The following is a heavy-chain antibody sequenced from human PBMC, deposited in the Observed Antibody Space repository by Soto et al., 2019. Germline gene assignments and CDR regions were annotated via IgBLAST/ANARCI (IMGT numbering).Heavy chain of an antibody. J-gene: IGHJ4*02. D-gene: IGHD3-9*01. V-gene: IGHV1-18*01. Sequence: GASVKVSCKASGYTFTSYGISWVRQAPGQGLEWMGWISAYNGNTNYAQKLQGRVTMTTDTSTSTAYMELRSLRSDDTAVYYCARDQVHLRYFDHRYFDYWGQGTLVTVSS. CDR3: ARDQVHLRYFDHRYFDY. CDR2: ISAYNGNT. CDR1: GYTFTSYG.